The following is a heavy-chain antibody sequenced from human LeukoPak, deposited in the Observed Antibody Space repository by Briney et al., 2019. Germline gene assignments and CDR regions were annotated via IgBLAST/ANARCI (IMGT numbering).Heavy chain of an antibody. CDR2: INHSGST. Sequence: SETLSLTCAVYGGSFSGYYWSWIRQPPGKGLEWIGEINHSGSTNYNPSLKSRVTISVDTSKNQFSLKLSSVTAADTAVYYCARGDYGSGSYAFDIWGQGTMVTVSS. J-gene: IGHJ3*02. CDR1: GGSFSGYY. CDR3: ARGDYGSGSYAFDI. D-gene: IGHD3-10*01. V-gene: IGHV4-34*01.